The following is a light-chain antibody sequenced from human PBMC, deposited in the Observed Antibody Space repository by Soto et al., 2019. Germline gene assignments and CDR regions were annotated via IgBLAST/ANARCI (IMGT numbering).Light chain of an antibody. J-gene: IGLJ1*01. CDR3: SSYTTSSTYV. CDR2: DVS. CDR1: SSDVGAYNY. Sequence: QSVLTQPASVSGYPGQSITISCTGASSDVGAYNYVAWCQQHPGKGPKLLIYDVSNRSSGFSSRFSGSKSGNTASLTISGLRAEDEADYFCSSYTTSSTYVFGTGTKVTVL. V-gene: IGLV2-14*01.